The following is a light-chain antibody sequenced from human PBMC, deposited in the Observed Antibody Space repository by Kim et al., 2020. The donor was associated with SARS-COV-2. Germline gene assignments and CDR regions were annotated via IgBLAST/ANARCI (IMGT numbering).Light chain of an antibody. CDR1: QSVSSI. V-gene: IGKV3-15*01. Sequence: VSQGERATLAGRASQSVSSILAWYKQKPGQAPMLLIYGASTRATGIPARFSGSGSGTEFTLTISSLQSEDFAVYYCQQYNNWKTFGQGTKVDIK. CDR2: GAS. J-gene: IGKJ1*01. CDR3: QQYNNWKT.